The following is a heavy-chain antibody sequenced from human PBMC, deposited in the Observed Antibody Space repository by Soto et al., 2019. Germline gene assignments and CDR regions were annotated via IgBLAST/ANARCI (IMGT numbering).Heavy chain of an antibody. V-gene: IGHV2-5*05. Sequence: QITLKESGPTVVKPTQTLTLTCTFSGFSLNTASGVGVGCIRQPPGKALGWLALVYWDDDRRYGPPLKSRLTITKGTSKNQVVLTMTNMDPVDTASYYCARAQSFGDPFDYWGQGTLVTVSS. CDR2: VYWDDDR. D-gene: IGHD3-10*01. CDR3: ARAQSFGDPFDY. J-gene: IGHJ4*02. CDR1: GFSLNTASGVG.